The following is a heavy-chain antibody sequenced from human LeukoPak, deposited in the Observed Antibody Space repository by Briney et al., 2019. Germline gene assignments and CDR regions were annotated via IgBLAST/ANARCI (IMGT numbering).Heavy chain of an antibody. J-gene: IGHJ4*02. CDR1: GFTFSSYA. V-gene: IGHV3-64*01. CDR3: AGAYGSGSSFDY. CDR2: ISSNGGST. Sequence: GGSLRLSCAASGFTFSSYAMHWIRQAPGKGLEYVSAISSNGGSTYYANSVKGRFTISRDNSKNTLYLQMGSLRAEDMAVYYCAGAYGSGSSFDYWGQGTLVTVSS. D-gene: IGHD3-10*01.